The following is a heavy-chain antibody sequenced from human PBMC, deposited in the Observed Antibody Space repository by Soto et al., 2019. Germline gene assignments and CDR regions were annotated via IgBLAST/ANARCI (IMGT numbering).Heavy chain of an antibody. CDR1: GFTFTSSA. V-gene: IGHV1-58*01. Sequence: SVKVSFKASGFTFTSSAVQWLRQARGQRLEWIGWIVVGSGNTNYAQKFQERVTITRDMSTSTAYMELSSLRSEDTAVYYCAADLYYGSGSGTDPWGQGTLVTVSS. J-gene: IGHJ5*02. CDR3: AADLYYGSGSGTDP. CDR2: IVVGSGNT. D-gene: IGHD3-10*01.